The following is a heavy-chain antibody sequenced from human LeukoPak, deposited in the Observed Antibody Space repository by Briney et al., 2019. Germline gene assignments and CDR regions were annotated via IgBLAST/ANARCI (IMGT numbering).Heavy chain of an antibody. CDR2: IIPIFGTA. Sequence: ASVKVSLTAAACTFSSYAISWVRQAPGQGLEWMGGIIPIFGTANYAQKFQGRVTITADESTSTAYMELSSLRSEDTAVYYCARGKFNDYVWGSYRYDAFDIWGQGTMVTVSS. J-gene: IGHJ3*02. CDR3: ARGKFNDYVWGSYRYDAFDI. V-gene: IGHV1-69*13. CDR1: ACTFSSYA. D-gene: IGHD3-16*02.